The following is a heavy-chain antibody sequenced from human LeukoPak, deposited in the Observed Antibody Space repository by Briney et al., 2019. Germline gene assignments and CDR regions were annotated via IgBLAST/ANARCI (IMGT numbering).Heavy chain of an antibody. Sequence: GGSLRLSCAASGFTFSGAWMIWVRQAPGTGLEWVGRIKSGGTADYAAPVKGRFTISRDDSKNTLYLQMNSLKTEDTAVYYCTTGGYGGQFDYWGQGTLVTVSS. J-gene: IGHJ4*02. V-gene: IGHV3-15*01. D-gene: IGHD5-12*01. CDR2: IKSGGTA. CDR1: GFTFSGAW. CDR3: TTGGYGGQFDY.